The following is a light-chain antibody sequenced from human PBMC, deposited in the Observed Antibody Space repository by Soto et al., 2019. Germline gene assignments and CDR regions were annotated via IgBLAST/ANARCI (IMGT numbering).Light chain of an antibody. CDR3: SSYTTGGSYV. Sequence: QSALTQPASVSGSPGLSIAISCTGTSSDVGGYNSVSWYQQHPGKAPKLMIYDVSNRPSVVSNRFSGSKSGNTASLTISGLQAEDEGDYYCSSYTTGGSYVFGTGTKLTVL. CDR2: DVS. J-gene: IGLJ1*01. CDR1: SSDVGGYNS. V-gene: IGLV2-14*01.